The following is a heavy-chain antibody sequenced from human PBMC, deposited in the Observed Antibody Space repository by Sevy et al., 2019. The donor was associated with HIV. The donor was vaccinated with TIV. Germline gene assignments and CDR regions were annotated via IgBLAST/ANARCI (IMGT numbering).Heavy chain of an antibody. CDR1: GYTFTSYG. CDR3: ARDSITYYYDSSGYFHFDY. J-gene: IGHJ4*02. Sequence: ASVKVSCKASGYTFTSYGISWVRQAPGQGLEWTGWISAYNGNTNDAQKLQGRVTMTTDTSTSTAYMELRSLRSDDTAVYYCARDSITYYYDSSGYFHFDYWGQGTLVTVSS. CDR2: ISAYNGNT. D-gene: IGHD3-22*01. V-gene: IGHV1-18*04.